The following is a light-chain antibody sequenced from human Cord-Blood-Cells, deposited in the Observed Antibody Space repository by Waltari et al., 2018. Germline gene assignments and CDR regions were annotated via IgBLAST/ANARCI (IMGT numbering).Light chain of an antibody. CDR2: EVS. V-gene: IGLV2-18*02. Sequence: QSALTQPPSVSGSPGQSVTIPRTGTRSDVGRYNRVSWYQQPPGTAPKLMIYEVSKRASGVPDRFSGSKSGNTASLTISGLQAEDEADYYCSSYTSSSTYVFGTGTKVTVL. J-gene: IGLJ1*01. CDR1: RSDVGRYNR. CDR3: SSYTSSSTYV.